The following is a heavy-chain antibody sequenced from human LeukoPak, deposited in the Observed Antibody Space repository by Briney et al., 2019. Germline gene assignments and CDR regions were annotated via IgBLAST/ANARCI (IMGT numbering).Heavy chain of an antibody. CDR1: GFTFSSYG. J-gene: IGHJ4*02. Sequence: GGSLRLSCAASGFTFSSYGMHWVRQAPGKGLEWVAFIRYDGSNKYYADSVKGRFTISRDNSKNTLYLQMNSLRAEDTAVYYCAKDQHYYGSGSYLDYWGQGTLVTVSS. CDR2: IRYDGSNK. V-gene: IGHV3-30*02. CDR3: AKDQHYYGSGSYLDY. D-gene: IGHD3-10*01.